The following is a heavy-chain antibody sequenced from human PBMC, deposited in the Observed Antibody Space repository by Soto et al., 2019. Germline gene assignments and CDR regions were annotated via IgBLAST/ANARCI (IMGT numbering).Heavy chain of an antibody. CDR3: ARDLITIFGYEGNWFDP. Sequence: SETLSLTCAVSGNSISTYYYWGWIRQPPEKAREWIGSSYHSGSTYYNPSLKSRVSLSVDTSKTQFSLKLSSVTAADTAVYYCARDLITIFGYEGNWFDPWGQGTLVTVSS. CDR1: GNSISTYYY. CDR2: SYHSGST. J-gene: IGHJ5*02. V-gene: IGHV4-38-2*02. D-gene: IGHD3-3*01.